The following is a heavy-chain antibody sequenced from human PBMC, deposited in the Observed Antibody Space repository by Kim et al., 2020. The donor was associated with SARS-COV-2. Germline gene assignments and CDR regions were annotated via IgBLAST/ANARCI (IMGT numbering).Heavy chain of an antibody. CDR1: GASISSAGYY. J-gene: IGHJ2*01. Sequence: SETLSLTCTVSGASISSAGYYWSWIRQHPGKGLEWIANIYYSGSAYYNPSFRSRVTIHVNTSRNRFSLKGNFVPAADTAVYSFGRHTATRRAYRSFDL. V-gene: IGHV4-39*01. CDR3: GRHTATRRAYRSFDL. CDR2: IYYSGSA. D-gene: IGHD3-16*02.